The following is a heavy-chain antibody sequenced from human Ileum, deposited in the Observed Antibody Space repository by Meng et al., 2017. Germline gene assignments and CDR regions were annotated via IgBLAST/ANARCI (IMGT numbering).Heavy chain of an antibody. Sequence: EVQLLESGGGLVQPGGSLRLSCVASGFTFSRYAMSWVRRTPGKGLEWVSSIGGSGAPTYYADSVKGLFIISRDNSKNTIFLQMNSLRAEDTAVYYCAKTGQLDSWGQGTLVTVSS. CDR1: GFTFSRYA. J-gene: IGHJ4*02. V-gene: IGHV3-23*01. CDR3: AKTGQLDS. CDR2: IGGSGAPT.